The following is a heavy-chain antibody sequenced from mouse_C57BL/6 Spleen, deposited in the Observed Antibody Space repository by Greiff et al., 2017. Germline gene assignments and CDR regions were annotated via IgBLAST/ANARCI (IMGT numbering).Heavy chain of an antibody. Sequence: EVMLVESGGGLVQPGGSLKLSCAASGFTFSSYAMSWVRQTPEKRLEWVATISDGGSYTYYPDNVKGRFTISRDNAKNNLYLQMSQLKSEDTAMYYCARGDYAMDYWGQGTSVTVSS. CDR2: ISDGGSYT. J-gene: IGHJ4*01. V-gene: IGHV5-4*03. CDR1: GFTFSSYA. CDR3: ARGDYAMDY.